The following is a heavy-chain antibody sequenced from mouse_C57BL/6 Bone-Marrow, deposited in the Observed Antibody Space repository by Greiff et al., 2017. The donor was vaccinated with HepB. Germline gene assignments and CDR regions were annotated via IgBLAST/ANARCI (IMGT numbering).Heavy chain of an antibody. CDR1: GFSFNTYA. CDR3: VRHGGPYYSYAMDY. V-gene: IGHV10-1*01. Sequence: DVQLVESGGGLVQPKGSLKLSCAASGFSFNTYAMNWVRQAPGKGLEWVARIRSKSNNYATYYADSVKDRFTISRDDSESMLYLQMNNLKTEDTAMYYCVRHGGPYYSYAMDYWGQGTSVTVSS. J-gene: IGHJ4*01. CDR2: IRSKSNNYAT.